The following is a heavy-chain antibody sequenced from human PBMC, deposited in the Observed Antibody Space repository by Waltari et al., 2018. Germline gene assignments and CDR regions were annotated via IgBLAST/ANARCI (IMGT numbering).Heavy chain of an antibody. J-gene: IGHJ4*02. D-gene: IGHD2-15*01. Sequence: QVQLVESGGGVVQPGRSLRLSCAASGFTFSSYGMHWVRQAPGKGLELVAVIWYDGSNKYYADSVKGRFTIARDNSKNTLYLQMNSLRAEDTAVYYCAKDEKEAVVASFAGYWGQGTLVTVSS. CDR3: AKDEKEAVVASFAGY. CDR1: GFTFSSYG. CDR2: IWYDGSNK. V-gene: IGHV3-33*06.